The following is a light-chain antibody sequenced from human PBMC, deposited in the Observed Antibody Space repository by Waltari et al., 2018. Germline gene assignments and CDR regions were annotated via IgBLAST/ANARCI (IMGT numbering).Light chain of an antibody. Sequence: EIVMTQSPATLSVSPGERATLSCRASQSVSSNLAWYQQKPGQSPRLLIYDASTRATGIPARFSGSGSGTDFTLTISGLEAEDSAVYYCQQRRNWPTFGGGTKVEVK. CDR1: QSVSSN. V-gene: IGKV3-11*01. CDR3: QQRRNWPT. CDR2: DAS. J-gene: IGKJ4*01.